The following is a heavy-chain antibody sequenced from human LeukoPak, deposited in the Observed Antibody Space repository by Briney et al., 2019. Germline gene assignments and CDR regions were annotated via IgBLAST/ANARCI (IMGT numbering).Heavy chain of an antibody. CDR3: ARSFGGAFDY. D-gene: IGHD3-10*01. J-gene: IGHJ4*02. V-gene: IGHV4-38-2*01. CDR1: GYSISSGYY. Sequence: SETLSLTCAVSGYSISSGYYWGWIRQPPGKGLEWIGSIYHSGSTYHNPSLKSRVTISVDTSKNQFSLKLSYVTAAGTASHYCARSFGGAFDYWRQGTLVTVSS. CDR2: IYHSGST.